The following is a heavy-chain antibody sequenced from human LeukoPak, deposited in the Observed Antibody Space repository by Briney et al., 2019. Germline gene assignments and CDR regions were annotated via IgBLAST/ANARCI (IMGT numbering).Heavy chain of an antibody. V-gene: IGHV3-23*01. CDR3: VRDSEGSFDY. CDR1: GFTFGTFD. J-gene: IGHJ4*02. CDR2: LACLDASCTE. Sequence: TGGSLRLSCAASGFTFGTFDMSWVRQAPGKGLERVSTLACLDASCTEYYSDSVKGRFSISRDKSKSTLSLQVNSLRVEDTAMYYCVRDSEGSFDYWGQGTLVTVSS. D-gene: IGHD3-10*01.